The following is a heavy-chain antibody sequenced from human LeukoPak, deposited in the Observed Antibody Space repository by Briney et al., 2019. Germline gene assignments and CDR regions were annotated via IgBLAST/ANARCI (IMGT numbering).Heavy chain of an antibody. CDR3: AKAPRGGYYDSSGYYLGAFDI. Sequence: GGSLRLSCAASGFTFSDYYMSWIRQAPGKGREWVSYISSSGSTIYYADSVEGRFTISRDNSKNTLYLQMNSLRAEDTAVYYCAKAPRGGYYDSSGYYLGAFDIWGQGTMVTVSS. D-gene: IGHD3-22*01. CDR2: ISSSGSTI. CDR1: GFTFSDYY. J-gene: IGHJ3*02. V-gene: IGHV3-11*01.